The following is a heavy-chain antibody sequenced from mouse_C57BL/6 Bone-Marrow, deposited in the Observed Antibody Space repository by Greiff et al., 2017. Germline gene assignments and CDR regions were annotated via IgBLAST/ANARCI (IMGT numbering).Heavy chain of an antibody. CDR2: IRTKANGYTT. V-gene: IGHV7-3*01. CDR1: GFTFTDYY. CDR3: ARFYDYDFDY. Sequence: EVQRVESGGGLVQPGGSLSLSCAASGFTFTDYYMSWVRQPPGKALEWLGLIRTKANGYTTEYSASVKGLFTISRDNSQSILYLQMNALRAEASANYYSARFYDYDFDYWGQGTTLTVSS. J-gene: IGHJ2*01. D-gene: IGHD2-4*01.